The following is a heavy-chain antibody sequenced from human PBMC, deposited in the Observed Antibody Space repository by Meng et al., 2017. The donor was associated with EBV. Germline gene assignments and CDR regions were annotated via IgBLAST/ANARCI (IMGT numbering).Heavy chain of an antibody. CDR3: ARAPDNWNDGPYY. CDR1: GRTVGISA. D-gene: IGHD1-20*01. CDR2: IIPIFGTA. Sequence: QVQLVQCGTELKHPWSVVNGSSKSSGRTVGISAISWFRQAPGQGIEWMGGIIPIFGTANYAQKFQGRVTITADEYTSTAYMELSSLRSEETAVYYCARAPDNWNDGPYYWGQGTLVTVPS. J-gene: IGHJ4*02. V-gene: IGHV1-69*01.